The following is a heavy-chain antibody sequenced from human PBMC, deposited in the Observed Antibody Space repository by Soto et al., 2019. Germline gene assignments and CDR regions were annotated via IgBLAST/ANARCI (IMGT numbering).Heavy chain of an antibody. Sequence: QVQLVESGGGVVQPGRSLRLSCAASGFTFSSYAMHWVRQAPGKGLEWVAVTLYDGSNNYYADSVKGRFTISRDNSKNALYLQMNSLRAEDTAVYYCARATVTTSDDAFDIWAKGQWSPSLQ. V-gene: IGHV3-30-3*01. CDR3: ARATVTTSDDAFDI. CDR1: GFTFSSYA. CDR2: TLYDGSNN. D-gene: IGHD4-4*01. J-gene: IGHJ3*02.